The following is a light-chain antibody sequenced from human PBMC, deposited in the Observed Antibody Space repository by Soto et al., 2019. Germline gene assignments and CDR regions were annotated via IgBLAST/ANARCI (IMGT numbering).Light chain of an antibody. Sequence: DIQMTQSPSTLSASVGDRLTITCRASQSISAWLAWFQQKPGKAPKLLIYEASILQSGVPSRFSGSGSGTEFTLTISSLQPDDFATYYCQQYDSFPRTCGQGTKVEIK. CDR2: EAS. CDR1: QSISAW. J-gene: IGKJ1*01. V-gene: IGKV1-5*03. CDR3: QQYDSFPRT.